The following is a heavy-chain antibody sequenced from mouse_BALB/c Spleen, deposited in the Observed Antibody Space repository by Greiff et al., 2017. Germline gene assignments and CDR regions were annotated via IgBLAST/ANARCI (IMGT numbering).Heavy chain of an antibody. CDR3: ASSYYYGSSFFDY. J-gene: IGHJ2*01. Sequence: EVKLVESGGGLVQPGGSLKLSCAASGFTFSSYTMSWVRQTPEKRLEWVAYISNGGGSTYYPDTVKGRFTISRDNAKNTLYLKMSSLKSEDTAMYYCASSYYYGSSFFDYWGQGTTLTVSS. V-gene: IGHV5-12-2*01. CDR2: ISNGGGST. CDR1: GFTFSSYT. D-gene: IGHD1-1*01.